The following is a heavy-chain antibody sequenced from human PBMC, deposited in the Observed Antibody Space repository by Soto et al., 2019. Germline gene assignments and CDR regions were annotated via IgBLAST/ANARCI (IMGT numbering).Heavy chain of an antibody. Sequence: VASVKVSCKASGYASRNYFIHWVRQAPGQGLEWVGFISPSGDTTAYSQNFQGRVTMTRDTSTSTVYMDLTSLRSEDTAVYYCARDSAQIAGTFFDYWGQGTVVTVSS. CDR1: GYASRNYF. CDR2: ISPSGDTT. D-gene: IGHD1-1*01. J-gene: IGHJ4*02. CDR3: ARDSAQIAGTFFDY. V-gene: IGHV1-46*01.